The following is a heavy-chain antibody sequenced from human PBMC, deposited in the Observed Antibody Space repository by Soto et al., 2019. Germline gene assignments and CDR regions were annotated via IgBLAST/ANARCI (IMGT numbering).Heavy chain of an antibody. Sequence: QVQLLQSGAEVKKPGASVKVSCTASGYTFSSHGITWVRQAPGQGLEWMGWISTYNGNTNYAQKVHGRITMTIDTSTSTAYMELRSLTSDDTAMYYCAACSGPSCHRGREWFDPWGQGTLGTGSA. J-gene: IGHJ5*02. CDR2: ISTYNGNT. CDR3: AACSGPSCHRGREWFDP. CDR1: GYTFSSHG. V-gene: IGHV1-18*04. D-gene: IGHD2-2*01.